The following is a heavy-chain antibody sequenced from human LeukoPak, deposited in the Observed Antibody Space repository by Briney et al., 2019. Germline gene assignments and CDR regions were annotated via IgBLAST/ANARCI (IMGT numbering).Heavy chain of an antibody. Sequence: ETLSLTCTVSGYSISSGYYWGWIRQPPGKGLEWIGSIYHSGSTYYNPSLKSRVTISVDTSKNQFSLKLSSVTAADTAVYYCARTPPYYFGYWGQGTLVTVSS. CDR2: IYHSGST. CDR1: GYSISSGYY. D-gene: IGHD1-14*01. J-gene: IGHJ4*02. V-gene: IGHV4-38-2*02. CDR3: ARTPPYYFGY.